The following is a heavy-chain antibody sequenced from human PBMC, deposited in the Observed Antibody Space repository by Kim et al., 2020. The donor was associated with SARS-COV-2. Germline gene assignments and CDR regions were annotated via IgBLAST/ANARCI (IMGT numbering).Heavy chain of an antibody. CDR2: INLNSGGT. D-gene: IGHD5-12*01. Sequence: ASVKVSCKASGYTFTGYYMHWVRQAPGQGLEWMGWINLNSGGTNYAQKFQGRVTMTRDTSISIAYMELSRLRSDDTAVYYCARERRIGMATIYGDYWGQGTLVSVSS. J-gene: IGHJ4*02. CDR3: ARERRIGMATIYGDY. V-gene: IGHV1-2*02. CDR1: GYTFTGYY.